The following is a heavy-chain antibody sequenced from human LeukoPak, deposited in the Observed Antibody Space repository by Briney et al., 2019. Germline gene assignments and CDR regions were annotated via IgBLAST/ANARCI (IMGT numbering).Heavy chain of an antibody. V-gene: IGHV3-23*01. CDR2: LSDSGGST. D-gene: IGHD3-10*01. J-gene: IGHJ4*02. CDR1: GFTFSSCG. Sequence: GGTLRLSCAASGFTFSSCGMSWVRQAPGKGLEWVSALSDSGGSTFYADSVKGRFTISRDNSKNTLYLQMNRLRAEDTAVYYCAKTYYYGSGNFDYWGQGTLVTVSS. CDR3: AKTYYYGSGNFDY.